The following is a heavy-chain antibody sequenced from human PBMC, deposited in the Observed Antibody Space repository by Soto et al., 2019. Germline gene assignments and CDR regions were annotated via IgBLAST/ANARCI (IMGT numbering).Heavy chain of an antibody. D-gene: IGHD3-10*01. CDR1: GFTFSSYA. CDR3: AKAEKRLLWFGTGGWFDP. Sequence: EVQLLESGGGLVQPGGSLRLSCAASGFTFSSYAMSWVRQAPGKGLEWVSAISGSGGSTYYADSVKGRFTISRDNSKNTRYLQMNSLGDEDTAVYYCAKAEKRLLWFGTGGWFDPWGQGTLVTVSS. CDR2: ISGSGGST. V-gene: IGHV3-23*01. J-gene: IGHJ5*02.